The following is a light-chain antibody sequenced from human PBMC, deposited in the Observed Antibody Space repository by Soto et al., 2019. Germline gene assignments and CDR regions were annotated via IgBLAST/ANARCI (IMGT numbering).Light chain of an antibody. CDR1: QTISNW. J-gene: IGKJ1*01. Sequence: DIQLTQSPSTLSASVGDRVTITCRASQTISNWLAWYQQRPGKAPQLLISDASRLESGVPSRFSGSGSGTEFTLTISSLKPDDSANYYCQQYKSYYPRTFGHGTKVDIK. CDR2: DAS. V-gene: IGKV1-5*01. CDR3: QQYKSYYPRT.